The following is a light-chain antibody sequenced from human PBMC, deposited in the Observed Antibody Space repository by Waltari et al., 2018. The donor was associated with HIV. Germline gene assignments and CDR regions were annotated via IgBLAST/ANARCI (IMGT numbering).Light chain of an antibody. Sequence: QSVLTQPPSASGAPGQRVTIPCSGSSSNNENDNVYWYQQFPGAAPKLLIYKDTQRPSGVPDRFTGSKSGTSASLAIGGLRSDDEADYYCVGWDSRLRGYVFGAGTKVTVL. V-gene: IGLV1-47*01. CDR1: SSNNENDN. CDR3: VGWDSRLRGYV. J-gene: IGLJ1*01. CDR2: KDT.